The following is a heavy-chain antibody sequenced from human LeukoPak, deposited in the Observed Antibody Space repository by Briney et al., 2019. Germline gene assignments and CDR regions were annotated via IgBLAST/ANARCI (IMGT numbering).Heavy chain of an antibody. D-gene: IGHD1-14*01. J-gene: IGHJ3*02. V-gene: IGHV3-49*04. CDR1: GFTFGDYT. CDR3: SRVPGFTRDGFDI. Sequence: GGSLRLSCTASGFTFGDYTMTWVRQAPGEGLEWVGFIRGKTYGGTTEYAASVRGRFTVSRDDSKSIAYLQINSLKTDDTAVYYCSRVPGFTRDGFDIWGQGTMVTVSS. CDR2: IRGKTYGGTT.